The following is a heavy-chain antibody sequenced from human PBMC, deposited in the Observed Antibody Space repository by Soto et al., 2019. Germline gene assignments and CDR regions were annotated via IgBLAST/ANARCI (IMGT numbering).Heavy chain of an antibody. CDR3: AKDSDYDFWSGYSLMAQECAFDI. CDR1: GFTFSSYA. CDR2: ISGSGGST. Sequence: GGSLRLSCAASGFTFSSYAMSWVRQAPGKGLEWVSAISGSGGSTYYADSVKGRFTISRDNSKNTLYLQMNSLRAEDTAVYYCAKDSDYDFWSGYSLMAQECAFDIWGQGTMVTVSS. D-gene: IGHD3-3*01. J-gene: IGHJ3*02. V-gene: IGHV3-23*01.